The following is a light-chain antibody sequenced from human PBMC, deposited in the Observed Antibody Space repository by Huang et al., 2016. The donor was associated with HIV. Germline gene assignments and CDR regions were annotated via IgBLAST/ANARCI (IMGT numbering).Light chain of an antibody. V-gene: IGKV1-39*01. CDR3: QQSYSTLIT. CDR2: SAS. CDR1: QSIDGY. J-gene: IGKJ5*01. Sequence: IQMTQSPSSLSASVGDRVTITCRAGQSIDGYLNGYQQKSGKAPKLLISSASTLHTGVPPRFSGSGSGTDYTLIINNVQPDDFATYFCQQSYSTLITFGQGARL.